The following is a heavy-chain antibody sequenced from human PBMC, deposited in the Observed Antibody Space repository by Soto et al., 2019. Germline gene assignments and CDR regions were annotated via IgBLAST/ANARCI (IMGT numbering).Heavy chain of an antibody. CDR2: IYYSGST. J-gene: IGHJ4*02. D-gene: IGHD5-12*01. CDR3: ARGNGWITFDY. CDR1: GGSISSYY. Sequence: LEILSLTCTVSGGSISSYYWSWIRQPPGKGLEWIGYIYYSGSTNYNPSLKSRVTISVDTSKNQFSLKLSSVTAADTAVYYCARGNGWITFDYWGQGTLVTVSS. V-gene: IGHV4-59*01.